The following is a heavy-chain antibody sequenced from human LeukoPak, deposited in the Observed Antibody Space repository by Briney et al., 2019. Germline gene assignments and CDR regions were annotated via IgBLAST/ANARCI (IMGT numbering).Heavy chain of an antibody. Sequence: GGSLRLSCAASGFTSSSYSMNWVRQAPGKGLEWVSSISSSSSYIYYADSVKGRFTISRDNAKNSLYLQMNSLRAEDTAVYYCARARLIGYVWFDPWGQGTLVTVSS. V-gene: IGHV3-21*01. CDR3: ARARLIGYVWFDP. J-gene: IGHJ5*02. CDR1: GFTSSSYS. D-gene: IGHD3-16*01. CDR2: ISSSSSYI.